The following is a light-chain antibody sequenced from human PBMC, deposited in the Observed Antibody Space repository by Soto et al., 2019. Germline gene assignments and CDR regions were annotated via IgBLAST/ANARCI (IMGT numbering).Light chain of an antibody. Sequence: QSALTQPPSASGSPGQSVTISYTGTSSDVGGYNYVSWYQQHPGKAPKLMIYEVSKRPSGVPDRFSGYKSGNTASLTVSGLQAEDEDDYYCSSYAGSNNLVFGGGTKLTVL. CDR1: SSDVGGYNY. V-gene: IGLV2-8*01. CDR2: EVS. J-gene: IGLJ2*01. CDR3: SSYAGSNNLV.